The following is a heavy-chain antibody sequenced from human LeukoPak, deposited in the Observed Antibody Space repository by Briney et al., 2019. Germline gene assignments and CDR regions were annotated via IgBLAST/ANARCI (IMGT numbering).Heavy chain of an antibody. V-gene: IGHV3-21*01. Sequence: GGSLRLSCAASGFTFSSYSMNWVRQAPGEGLEWVSSITSSSTYIYYADSVKGRFTISRDNAKNSLYLQMNSLRAEDTAVYYCARESPSRGVITYWGQGTLVTVSS. CDR1: GFTFSSYS. D-gene: IGHD3-10*01. CDR2: ITSSSTYI. J-gene: IGHJ4*02. CDR3: ARESPSRGVITY.